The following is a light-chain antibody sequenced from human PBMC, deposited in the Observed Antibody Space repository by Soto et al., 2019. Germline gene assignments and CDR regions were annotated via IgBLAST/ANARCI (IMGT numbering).Light chain of an antibody. CDR2: GAS. V-gene: IGKV3-15*01. Sequence: EIVMTQSPATLSVSPGERATLSCRASQTVINNLAWYQQRPGQAPRLLIYGASTRATGIPARFSGSGSGTEFTLTISSLQSEDFAVYHCQQYGGSPRTFGQGTKVERK. CDR1: QTVINN. CDR3: QQYGGSPRT. J-gene: IGKJ1*01.